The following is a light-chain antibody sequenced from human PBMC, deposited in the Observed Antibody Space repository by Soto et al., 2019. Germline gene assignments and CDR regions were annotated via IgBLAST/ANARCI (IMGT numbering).Light chain of an antibody. V-gene: IGKV3-15*01. J-gene: IGKJ1*01. CDR2: GAS. CDR3: QQYNNWPPWT. Sequence: EIVMTQSPATLSVSPGERATLSCRASQSVSSNLAWYQQKPGQAPRLLIYGASTRATGIQARFSGSGSGTEFTLTISSLQSEDFAVYYGQQYNNWPPWTFGQGTKVEIK. CDR1: QSVSSN.